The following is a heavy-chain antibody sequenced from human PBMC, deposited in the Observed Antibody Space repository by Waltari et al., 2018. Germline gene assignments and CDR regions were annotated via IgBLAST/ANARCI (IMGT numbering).Heavy chain of an antibody. J-gene: IGHJ6*03. D-gene: IGHD3-3*01. CDR2: IYYSGST. CDR1: GGSISSSSYY. V-gene: IGHV4-39*07. Sequence: QLQLQESGPGLVKPSETLSLTCTVSGGSISSSSYYWGWIRQPPGKGLEWIGSIYYSGSTYYNPSLKSRVTISVDTSKNQFSLKLSSVTAADTAVYYCAREGSYYDFWSGYYTAYYYYYMDVWGKGTTVTISS. CDR3: AREGSYYDFWSGYYTAYYYYYMDV.